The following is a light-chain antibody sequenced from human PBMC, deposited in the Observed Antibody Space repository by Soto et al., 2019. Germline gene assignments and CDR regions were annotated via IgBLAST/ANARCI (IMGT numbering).Light chain of an antibody. V-gene: IGLV3-1*01. Sequence: SYELTQPPSVSVSPGQTASITCSGDKLGDKYTYWYQQKPGQSPVLVIYQDSKRPSGIPEQFSGSNSGNTATLTISGTQAMDEADYYCQAWDSSTSVVFGGGTKLTVL. CDR3: QAWDSSTSVV. CDR2: QDS. J-gene: IGLJ2*01. CDR1: KLGDKY.